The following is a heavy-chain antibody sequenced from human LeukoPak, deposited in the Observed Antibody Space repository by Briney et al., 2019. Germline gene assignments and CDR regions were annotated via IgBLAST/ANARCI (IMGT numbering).Heavy chain of an antibody. Sequence: GGSPRLSCAASGXTFSDFYVSWIRQAPGKGLEWISYISSSGSSTNYADSVKGRFTISRDNAKNSLYLQMNSLRAEDTAVYYCARDLIHRSGEADYWGQGTLVTVSS. J-gene: IGHJ4*02. CDR1: GXTFSDFY. D-gene: IGHD3-22*01. CDR3: ARDLIHRSGEADY. V-gene: IGHV3-11*05. CDR2: ISSSGSST.